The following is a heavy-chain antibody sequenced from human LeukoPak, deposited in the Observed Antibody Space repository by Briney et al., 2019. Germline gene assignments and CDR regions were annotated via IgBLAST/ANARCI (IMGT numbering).Heavy chain of an antibody. CDR1: GFTLSSYA. Sequence: GGSLRLSCAASGFTLSSYAMSWVRQGPGKGLEWVSAISVSGNTYHADSVKGRFTISRDSSKNTLYLQMNSLRAEDTAVYYCARTMIVVGDTPMFDYWGQGTLVTVSS. D-gene: IGHD3-22*01. CDR2: ISVSGNT. V-gene: IGHV3-23*01. CDR3: ARTMIVVGDTPMFDY. J-gene: IGHJ4*02.